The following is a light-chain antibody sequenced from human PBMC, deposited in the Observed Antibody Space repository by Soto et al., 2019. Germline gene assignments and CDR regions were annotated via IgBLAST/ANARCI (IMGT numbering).Light chain of an antibody. J-gene: IGKJ4*01. V-gene: IGKV3-15*01. CDR2: AAS. CDR1: QSISRN. Sequence: ERVMTQSPAILSVSPGERATLSCRPIQSISRNLAWYQQKPGQAPRLLIYAASTRATGLPARFSGSGSGTEFTITISSLQSEDFATYYCQQYDNYPLTFGGGTKVDIK. CDR3: QQYDNYPLT.